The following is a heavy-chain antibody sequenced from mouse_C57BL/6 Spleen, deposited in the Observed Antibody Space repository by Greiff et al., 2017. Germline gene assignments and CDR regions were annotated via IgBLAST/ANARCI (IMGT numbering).Heavy chain of an antibody. CDR2: IYPRSGNT. V-gene: IGHV1-81*01. D-gene: IGHD1-1*01. Sequence: VQVVESGAELARPGASVKLSCKASGYTFTSSGISWVQQRTGQGLEWIGEIYPRSGNTYYNEKFKGKATLTADKSSSTAYMGLRSLTSEDSAVYFCARGVITTVVAGYFDVWGTGTTVTVSS. CDR1: GYTFTSSG. CDR3: ARGVITTVVAGYFDV. J-gene: IGHJ1*03.